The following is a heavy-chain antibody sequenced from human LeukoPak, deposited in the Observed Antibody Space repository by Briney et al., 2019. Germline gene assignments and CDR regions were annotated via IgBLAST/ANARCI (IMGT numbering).Heavy chain of an antibody. CDR1: GFTFSSYE. CDR2: IRYDGSNK. Sequence: PGGSLRLSCAASGFTFSSYEMNWVRQAPGKGLEWVAFIRYDGSNKYYADSVKGRFTISRDNSKNTLYLQMNSLRAEDTAVYYCAKDRDSSGSNFDYWGQGTLVTVSS. V-gene: IGHV3-30*02. CDR3: AKDRDSSGSNFDY. J-gene: IGHJ4*02. D-gene: IGHD6-19*01.